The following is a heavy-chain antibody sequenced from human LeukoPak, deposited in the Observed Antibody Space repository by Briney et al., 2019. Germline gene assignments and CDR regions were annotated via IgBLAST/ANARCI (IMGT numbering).Heavy chain of an antibody. CDR1: GFTFSSYA. CDR2: ISGSGGST. Sequence: PGGSLRLSCAASGFTFSSYAMSWVRQAPGKGLEWVSAISGSGGSTYYADSVKGRFTISRDNSKNTLYLQMNSLRAEDTAVYYCAKAGIVVVPAGISVYYFDYWGQGTLVTVSS. J-gene: IGHJ4*02. D-gene: IGHD2-2*02. V-gene: IGHV3-23*01. CDR3: AKAGIVVVPAGISVYYFDY.